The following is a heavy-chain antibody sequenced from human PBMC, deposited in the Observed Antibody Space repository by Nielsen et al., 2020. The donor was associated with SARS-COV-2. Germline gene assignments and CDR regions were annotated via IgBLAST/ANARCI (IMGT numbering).Heavy chain of an antibody. D-gene: IGHD4-23*01. V-gene: IGHV1-46*01. J-gene: IGHJ4*02. CDR3: AREGLTTVVGFDY. Sequence: ASVQVSCKASGYTFTSYYLHWVRQAPGQGLEWMGIINPSGGSTSYAQKFQGRVTMTRDTSTSTVYMELSSLRSEDTAVYYCAREGLTTVVGFDYWGQETLVTVSS. CDR1: GYTFTSYY. CDR2: INPSGGST.